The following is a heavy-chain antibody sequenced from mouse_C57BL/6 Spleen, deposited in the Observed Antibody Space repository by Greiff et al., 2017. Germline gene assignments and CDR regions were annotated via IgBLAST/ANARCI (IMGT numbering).Heavy chain of an antibody. CDR3: ARGAYSNYGFDY. CDR1: GYTFTSYW. Sequence: VQLQQPGAELVRPGSSVKLSCKASGYTFTSYWMHWVKQRPIQGLEWIGNIDPSDSETHYNQKFKDKATLTVDKSSSTAYMQLSSLTSEDSAVDYCARGAYSNYGFDYWGQGTTLTVSS. V-gene: IGHV1-52*01. D-gene: IGHD2-5*01. CDR2: IDPSDSET. J-gene: IGHJ2*01.